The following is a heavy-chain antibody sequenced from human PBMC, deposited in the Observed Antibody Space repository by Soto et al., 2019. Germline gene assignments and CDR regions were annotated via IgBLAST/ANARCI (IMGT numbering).Heavy chain of an antibody. D-gene: IGHD3-22*01. CDR2: INHSGST. CDR1: GGSFSGYH. CDR3: ARGRGYYDSSGYYWGYYYYYGMDV. J-gene: IGHJ6*02. V-gene: IGHV4-34*01. Sequence: PSETLSLTCAVYGGSFSGYHWSWIRQPPGKGLEWIGEINHSGSTNYNPSLKSRVTISVDTSKNQFSLKLSSVTAADTAVYYCARGRGYYDSSGYYWGYYYYYGMDVWGQGTTVTVSS.